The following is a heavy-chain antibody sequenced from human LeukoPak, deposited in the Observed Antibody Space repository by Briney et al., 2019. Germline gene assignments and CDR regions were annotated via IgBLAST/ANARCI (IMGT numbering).Heavy chain of an antibody. J-gene: IGHJ4*02. CDR3: ARSDILTGYYNYYFDY. CDR2: IYYSGST. Sequence: SETLSLTCTVSGGSISSYYWSWIRQPPGKGLEWIGYIYYSGSTNYNPSLKSRVTISVDTSKNQFSLKLSSVTAADTAVYYCARSDILTGYYNYYFDYWGQGILVTVSS. CDR1: GGSISSYY. V-gene: IGHV4-59*08. D-gene: IGHD3-9*01.